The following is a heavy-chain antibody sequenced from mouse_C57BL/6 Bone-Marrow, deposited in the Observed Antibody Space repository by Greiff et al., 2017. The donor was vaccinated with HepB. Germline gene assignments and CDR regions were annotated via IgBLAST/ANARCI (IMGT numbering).Heavy chain of an antibody. CDR2: IRSKSNNYAT. D-gene: IGHD2-4*01. V-gene: IGHV10-1*01. J-gene: IGHJ4*01. CDR1: GFSFNTYA. CDR3: VRGNYDYDSYAMDY. Sequence: EVKLVESGGGLVQPKGSLKLSCAASGFSFNTYAMNWVRQAPGKGLEWVARIRSKSNNYATYYADSVKDRFTISRDDSESMLYLQMNNLKTEDTAMYYCVRGNYDYDSYAMDYWGQGTSVTVSS.